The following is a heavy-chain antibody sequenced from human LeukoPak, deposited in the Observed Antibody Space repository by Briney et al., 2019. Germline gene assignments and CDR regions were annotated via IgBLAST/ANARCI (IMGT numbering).Heavy chain of an antibody. CDR2: INPDGRNT. V-gene: IGHV3-74*01. Sequence: GGSLRLSCAASGFTFSRYWMHWVRQAPGKGLVWVSRINPDGRNTNHADSVKGRFTISRDNAKNTLYLQMNSLRAEDTAVYYCAKDILEAGLFFDYWGLGTLVTVSS. CDR1: GFTFSRYW. J-gene: IGHJ4*02. CDR3: AKDILEAGLFFDY. D-gene: IGHD6-13*01.